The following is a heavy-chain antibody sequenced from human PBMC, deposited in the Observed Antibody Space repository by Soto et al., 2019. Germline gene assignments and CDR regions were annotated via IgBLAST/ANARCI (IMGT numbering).Heavy chain of an antibody. CDR1: GFTFRNYA. D-gene: IGHD1-1*01. V-gene: IGHV3-23*01. J-gene: IGHJ3*02. CDR2: VGVNGHTT. CDR3: AKWRASPEQNNAFDI. Sequence: PGGSLRLCCAASGFTFRNYAMSWVRQAPGKGLEWVSVVGVNGHTTFYADSVQGRFTISRDNSKNTLYLQMNSLRPEDTAVYYCAKWRASPEQNNAFDIWGQGTMVTASS.